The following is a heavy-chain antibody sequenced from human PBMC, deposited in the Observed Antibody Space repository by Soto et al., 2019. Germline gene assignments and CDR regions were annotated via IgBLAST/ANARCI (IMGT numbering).Heavy chain of an antibody. CDR3: AKDSRWGTYDSSGYYFDY. V-gene: IGHV3-30*18. CDR2: ISYDGSNK. Sequence: AGGSLRLSCAASGFTFSSYGMHWVRQAPGKGLEWVAVISYDGSNKYYADSVKGRFTISRDNSKNTLYLQMNSLRAEDTAVYYCAKDSRWGTYDSSGYYFDYWGQGALVTVSS. CDR1: GFTFSSYG. D-gene: IGHD3-22*01. J-gene: IGHJ4*02.